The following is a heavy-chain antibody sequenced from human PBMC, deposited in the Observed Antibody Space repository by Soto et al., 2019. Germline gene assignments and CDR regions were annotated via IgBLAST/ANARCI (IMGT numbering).Heavy chain of an antibody. CDR3: AREGGSLNWFDP. J-gene: IGHJ5*02. D-gene: IGHD1-26*01. CDR1: GFTFSSYS. CDR2: ISSSSTI. Sequence: EVQLVESGGGLVQPGGSLRLSCAASGFTFSSYSMNWVRQAPGKGLEWVSYISSSSTIYYADSVKGRFTISRDNAKNSLYRQMNSLRDEDTAVYYCAREGGSLNWFDPWGQGTLVTVSS. V-gene: IGHV3-48*02.